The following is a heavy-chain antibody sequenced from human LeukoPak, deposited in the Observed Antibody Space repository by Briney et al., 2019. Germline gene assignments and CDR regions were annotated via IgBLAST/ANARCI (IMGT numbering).Heavy chain of an antibody. CDR1: GGSFSGYY. V-gene: IGHV4-34*01. Sequence: PSETLSLTCAVYGGSFSGYYWSWIRQPPGKGLEWIGEINHSGSTNYNPSPKSRVTISVDKSKNQFSLKLSSVTAADTAVYYCARVVGYCTNGVCYTARAGYNWFDPWGQRTLVTVSS. CDR3: ARVVGYCTNGVCYTARAGYNWFDP. D-gene: IGHD2-8*01. CDR2: INHSGST. J-gene: IGHJ5*02.